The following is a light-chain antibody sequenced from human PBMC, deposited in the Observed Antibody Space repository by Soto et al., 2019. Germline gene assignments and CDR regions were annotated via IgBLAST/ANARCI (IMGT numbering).Light chain of an antibody. CDR3: QQYNSYSPWT. V-gene: IGKV1-5*01. J-gene: IGKJ1*01. CDR1: QSISSW. Sequence: DIQMTQSPSTLSGSVGDRVTITCRASQSISSWLAWYQQKPVKAPKLLIYDASSLESGVPSRFSGSGSGTEFTLTISSLQPDDFATYYCQQYNSYSPWTFGQGTKVEIK. CDR2: DAS.